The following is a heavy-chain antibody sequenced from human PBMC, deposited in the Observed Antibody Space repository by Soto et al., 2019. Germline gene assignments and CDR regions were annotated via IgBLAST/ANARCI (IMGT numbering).Heavy chain of an antibody. V-gene: IGHV3-13*01. CDR3: ARGHGDYASDY. CDR2: IGTAGDT. J-gene: IGHJ4*02. Sequence: EVQLVESGGGLVQPGGSLRLSCAASGFTFSSYDMHWVRQATGKGLEWVSAIGTAGDTYYPGSVKGRFTISRENAKNSLYLQMNSLRAEDTAVYYCARGHGDYASDYWGQGILVTVSS. CDR1: GFTFSSYD. D-gene: IGHD4-17*01.